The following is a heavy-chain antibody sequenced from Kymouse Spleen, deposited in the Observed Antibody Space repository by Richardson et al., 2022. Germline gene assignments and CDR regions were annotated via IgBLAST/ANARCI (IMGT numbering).Heavy chain of an antibody. CDR3: ARDPGYSYGPLVPYYGMDV. CDR1: GFTFSSYS. Sequence: EVQLVESGGGLVQPGGSLRLSCAASGFTFSSYSMNWVRQAPGKGLEWVSYISSSSSTIYYADSVKGRFTISRDNAKNSLYLQMNSLRDEDTAVYYCARDPGYSYGPLVPYYGMDVWGQGTTVTVSS. D-gene: IGHD5-18,IGHD5-18*01. CDR2: ISSSSSTI. V-gene: IGHV3-48*02. J-gene: IGHJ6*02.